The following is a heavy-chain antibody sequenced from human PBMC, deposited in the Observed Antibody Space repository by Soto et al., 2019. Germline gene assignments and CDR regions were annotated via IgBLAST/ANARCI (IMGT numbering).Heavy chain of an antibody. V-gene: IGHV3-23*01. CDR1: GFIFSNYA. CDR3: AKAGLGGGLDY. Sequence: EVQLLQSGGGLVQPGGSLRLSCAASGFIFSNYAMNWVRQAPGKGLEWVAIVTSRGDTTYYADSVKGRFTISRDNSKNTLYLQVNSLTAEATAVYYCAKAGLGGGLDYWGQGTLVSVSS. J-gene: IGHJ4*02. CDR2: VTSRGDTT. D-gene: IGHD2-8*02.